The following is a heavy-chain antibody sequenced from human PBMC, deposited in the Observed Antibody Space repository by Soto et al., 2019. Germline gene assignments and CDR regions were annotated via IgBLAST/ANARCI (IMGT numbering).Heavy chain of an antibody. V-gene: IGHV3-74*01. J-gene: IGHJ4*02. CDR1: GFTFSSYW. CDR3: ARVAHGMYNFDY. CDR2: INSDGSTT. D-gene: IGHD1-1*01. Sequence: EVQLVESGGGLVQPGGSLTLSCAASGFTFSSYWMHWVRQAPGKGLVWVSRINSDGSTTSYADSVKGRFTISRDNAKNTLYLQMNSLRAEDTAVYYCARVAHGMYNFDYWGQGTLVTVSS.